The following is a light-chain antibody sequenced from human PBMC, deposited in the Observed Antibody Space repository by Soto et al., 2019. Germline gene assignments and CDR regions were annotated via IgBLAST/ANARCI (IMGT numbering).Light chain of an antibody. CDR2: EGS. CDR1: SSDVGSYNL. Sequence: QSVLTQPASVSGSPGQSITISCTGTSSDVGSYNLVSWYQQHPGKAPKLMIYEGSKRPSGVSNRFSGSKSGNTASLTISGLQAEDEADYYCCSYAGSSTLVFGGGTKVTLL. V-gene: IGLV2-23*01. J-gene: IGLJ2*01. CDR3: CSYAGSSTLV.